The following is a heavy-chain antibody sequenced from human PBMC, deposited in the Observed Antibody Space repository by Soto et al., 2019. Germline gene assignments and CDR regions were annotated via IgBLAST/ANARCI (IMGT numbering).Heavy chain of an antibody. V-gene: IGHV3-30*18. CDR2: ISYDGSNK. Sequence: QVQLVESGGGVVQPGRSLRLSCAASGFTFSSYGMHWVRQAPGKGLEWVAVISYDGSNKYYADSVKGRFTISRDNSKNTLYLQMNSLRAEGTAVYYCAKGYSYGLNYFDYWGQGTLVTVSS. CDR3: AKGYSYGLNYFDY. J-gene: IGHJ4*02. D-gene: IGHD5-18*01. CDR1: GFTFSSYG.